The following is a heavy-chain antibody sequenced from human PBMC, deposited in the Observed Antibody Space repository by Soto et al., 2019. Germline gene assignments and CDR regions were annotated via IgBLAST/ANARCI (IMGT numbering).Heavy chain of an antibody. D-gene: IGHD3-3*01. CDR1: GGTFSSYT. Sequence: SVKVSCKASGGTFSSYTISWVRQAPGQGLEWMGRIIPILGIANYAQKFQGRVTMTTDTSTSTAYMELRSLRSDDTAVYYCARGNPDYDFWSGFVDYWG. V-gene: IGHV1-69*02. CDR3: ARGNPDYDFWSGFVDY. CDR2: IIPILGIA. J-gene: IGHJ4*01.